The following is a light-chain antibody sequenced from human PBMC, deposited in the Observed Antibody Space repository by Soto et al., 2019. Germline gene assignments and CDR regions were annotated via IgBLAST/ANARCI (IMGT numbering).Light chain of an antibody. Sequence: EIVLTQSPATLSLSPGERATLSCRASQNINTYLAWYQQKPGQAPRLLIYAASNRAAGIPARFSGSGFGTDFTLTIISLEAEDFAVYYCHQRSNWPLTCGGGTKVEIK. CDR2: AAS. V-gene: IGKV3-11*01. CDR3: HQRSNWPLT. CDR1: QNINTY. J-gene: IGKJ4*01.